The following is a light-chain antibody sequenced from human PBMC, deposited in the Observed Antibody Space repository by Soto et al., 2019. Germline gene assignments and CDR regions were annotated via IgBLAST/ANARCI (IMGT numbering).Light chain of an antibody. CDR2: AAS. Sequence: DIQLTQSPASLSASVGDRVTITCRASQGISSYLAWYQQKPGKAPKLLIYAASSLQSGVPSRFSGSGSGTEFTLTISSLQPDDFATYVCQQYVKYPVTFGQGTKVDI. CDR3: QQYVKYPVT. CDR1: QGISSY. J-gene: IGKJ1*01. V-gene: IGKV1-9*01.